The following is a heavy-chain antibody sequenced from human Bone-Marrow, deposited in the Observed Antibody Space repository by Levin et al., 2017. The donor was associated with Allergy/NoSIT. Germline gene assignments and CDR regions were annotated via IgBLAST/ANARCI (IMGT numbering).Heavy chain of an antibody. Sequence: PSETLSLTCTVSGGSISSYYWSWIRQPAGKGLEWIGRIYTSGSTNYNPSLKSRVTMSVDTSKNQFYLKLSSVTAADTAVYYCARDAPFTIFGVVITNYFDYWGQGTLVTVSS. D-gene: IGHD3-3*01. J-gene: IGHJ4*02. CDR1: GGSISSYY. V-gene: IGHV4-4*07. CDR2: IYTSGST. CDR3: ARDAPFTIFGVVITNYFDY.